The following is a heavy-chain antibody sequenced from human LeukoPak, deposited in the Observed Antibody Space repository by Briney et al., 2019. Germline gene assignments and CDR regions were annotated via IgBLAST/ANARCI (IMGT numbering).Heavy chain of an antibody. V-gene: IGHV3-23*01. CDR3: AKDQLLWFGELGWFDP. CDR1: GFTFSSYV. Sequence: GGTLRLSCAASGFTFSSYVMSWVRQAPGKGLEWVSGISGSGGRTYYADSVKGRFTISRDNSKNTLYLQMNSLRAEDTAVYYCAKDQLLWFGELGWFDPWGQGTLVTVSS. J-gene: IGHJ5*02. D-gene: IGHD3-10*01. CDR2: ISGSGGRT.